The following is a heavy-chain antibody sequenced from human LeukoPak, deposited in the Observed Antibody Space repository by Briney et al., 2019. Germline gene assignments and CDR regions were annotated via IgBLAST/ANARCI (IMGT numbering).Heavy chain of an antibody. CDR3: AREGSRSGSQNAFDI. CDR1: GYTFTGYY. CDR2: INPKSGGI. D-gene: IGHD3-10*01. Sequence: ASVKVSCKASGYTFTGYYMHWVRQAPGQGLEWMGWINPKSGGINYAQKLKGRVTLTRDTSISTAYMELSRLRSDDTAVYYCAREGSRSGSQNAFDIWGQGTMVGVSS. V-gene: IGHV1-2*02. J-gene: IGHJ3*02.